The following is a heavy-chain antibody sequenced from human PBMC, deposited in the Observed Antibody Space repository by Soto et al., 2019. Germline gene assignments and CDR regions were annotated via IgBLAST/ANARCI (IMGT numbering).Heavy chain of an antibody. Sequence: QLQLQESGPGLVKPSETLSLTCTVSGGSISSSSYYWGWIRQPPGKGLEWIGSIYYSGSTYYNPSLKSRVTISVDTSKNQFSLKLSSVTAADTAVYYCARQVVVVTATSYYFDYWGQGTLVTVSS. CDR1: GGSISSSSYY. CDR2: IYYSGST. V-gene: IGHV4-39*01. D-gene: IGHD2-21*02. CDR3: ARQVVVVTATSYYFDY. J-gene: IGHJ4*02.